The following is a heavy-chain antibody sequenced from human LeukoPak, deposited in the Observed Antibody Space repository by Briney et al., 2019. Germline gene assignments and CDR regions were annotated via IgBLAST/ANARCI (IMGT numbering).Heavy chain of an antibody. CDR1: GYSFTSNY. V-gene: IGHV1-46*01. CDR3: ARDQEGFDY. Sequence: ASVKVSCKVSGYSFTSNYIHWVRQTPGQGLEWMGMIYPRDGSTSYAQRFQDRVTVTRDTSTSTVHMELSGLRSEDTAVYYCARDQEGFDYWGQGTLVTVSS. J-gene: IGHJ4*02. CDR2: IYPRDGST.